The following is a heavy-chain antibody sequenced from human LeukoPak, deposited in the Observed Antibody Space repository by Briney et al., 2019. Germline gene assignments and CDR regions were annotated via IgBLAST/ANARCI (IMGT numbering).Heavy chain of an antibody. J-gene: IGHJ4*02. CDR2: IYYSGGT. CDR3: AKGIVGASQRIDY. CDR1: GGSVSSGSYY. V-gene: IGHV4-61*01. Sequence: SETLSLTCTVSGGSVSSGSYYWSWIRQPPGKGLEWIGYIYYSGGTNYNPPLKSRVTISVDTSKNQFSLKLSSVTAADTAVYYCAKGIVGASQRIDYWGQGTLVTVSS. D-gene: IGHD1-26*01.